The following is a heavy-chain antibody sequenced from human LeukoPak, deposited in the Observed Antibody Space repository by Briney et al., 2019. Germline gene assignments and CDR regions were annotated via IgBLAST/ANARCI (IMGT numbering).Heavy chain of an antibody. D-gene: IGHD1-26*01. V-gene: IGHV5-51*01. CDR3: ARRSGSYFDY. CDR1: GYSFTNFW. J-gene: IGHJ4*02. CDR2: IHPGDSDT. Sequence: GDSLKISCKGSGYSFTNFWIGWVRQMRGKGLEWMGIIHPGDSDTRYSPSFQGLVTISADKSISTAYLQWNSLKASDTAMYYCARRSGSYFDYWGQGTQVTVSS.